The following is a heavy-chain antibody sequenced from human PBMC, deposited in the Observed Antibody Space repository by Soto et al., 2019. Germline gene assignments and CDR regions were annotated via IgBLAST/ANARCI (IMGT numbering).Heavy chain of an antibody. CDR1: GYTFSTYY. CDR2: INPRDGST. Sequence: ASVKVSCKASGYTFSTYYLHWVRQAPGQGLEWMGIINPRDGSTVYAQKFQGRVTMTRDTSTTTIYMDLSGLSSEDTAVYFCARSILDTTKNYFDYCGQRTRVTVSS. CDR3: ARSILDTTKNYFDY. J-gene: IGHJ4*02. D-gene: IGHD3-3*01. V-gene: IGHV1-46*01.